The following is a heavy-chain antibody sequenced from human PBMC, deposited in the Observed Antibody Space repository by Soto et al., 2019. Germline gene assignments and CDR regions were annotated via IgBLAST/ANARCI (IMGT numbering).Heavy chain of an antibody. D-gene: IGHD1-26*01. CDR2: IIPIFGTT. Sequence: SVKVSCKASGYTFTSYYMHWVRQAPGQGLEWMGGIIPIFGTTNYAQKFQGRVTITADDSTSTAYMDLSSLRSEDTAVYYCASSSYSGSYSVFDYWGQGTLVTVSS. CDR3: ASSSYSGSYSVFDY. V-gene: IGHV1-69*13. J-gene: IGHJ4*02. CDR1: GYTFTSYY.